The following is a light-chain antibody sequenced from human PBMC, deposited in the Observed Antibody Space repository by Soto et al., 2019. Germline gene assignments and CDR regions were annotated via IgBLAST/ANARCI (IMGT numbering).Light chain of an antibody. V-gene: IGKV1-5*01. J-gene: IGKJ1*01. CDR3: QQYDSYPWT. Sequence: DIQMTQSPSTLSASVGDRVTITCRASQSISSWLAWYQQKPGKVPKLLIYDASSLESGVPSRFSGGGSGTEFTLTISSLQPDDFATYYCQQYDSYPWTCGQGTKVEIK. CDR1: QSISSW. CDR2: DAS.